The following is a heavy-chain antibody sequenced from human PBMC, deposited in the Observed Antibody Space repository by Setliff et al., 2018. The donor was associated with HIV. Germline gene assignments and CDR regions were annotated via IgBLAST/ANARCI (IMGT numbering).Heavy chain of an antibody. J-gene: IGHJ6*02. CDR1: GFTFTSSS. Sequence: ASVKVSCKASGFTFTSSSIQWVRQARGQSLEWIGWIVVGSGNTDYAQKFHERVTITRDMSTSTAYMELSSLRSEDAAVYYCAAGRITMIRGAPYYYHYGVDVWGQGTTVTVSS. V-gene: IGHV1-58*02. D-gene: IGHD3-10*01. CDR3: AAGRITMIRGAPYYYHYGVDV. CDR2: IVVGSGNT.